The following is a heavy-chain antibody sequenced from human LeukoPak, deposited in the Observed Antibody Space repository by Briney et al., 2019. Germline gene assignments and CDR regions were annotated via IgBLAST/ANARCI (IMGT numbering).Heavy chain of an antibody. CDR2: ISNDGSRK. J-gene: IGHJ4*02. CDR1: GFTFSRHG. V-gene: IGHV3-30*03. D-gene: IGHD3-3*01. CDR3: ARDRAWNYFDY. Sequence: GGSLRLSCAPSGFTFSRHGMHWVRQAPGKGLEWVAIISNDGSRKYYGHSVEGRFTISRDNPKNTLYLQMDSLRAEDTAVYYCARDRAWNYFDYWDQGTLVTVSS.